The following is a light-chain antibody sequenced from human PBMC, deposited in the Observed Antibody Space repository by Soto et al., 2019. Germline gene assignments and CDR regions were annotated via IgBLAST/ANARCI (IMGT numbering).Light chain of an antibody. CDR1: QGINNY. V-gene: IGKV1-9*01. Sequence: DIQLTQSPSFLSASVGDRVTITSRASQGINNYLAWYQQKPGKAPKLLIYAASTLQSGVPPRFSGSGSGTEFTLTVSSLQPEDFATYYCQQLNSYPFITFDQGTRLEI. CDR2: AAS. J-gene: IGKJ5*01. CDR3: QQLNSYPFIT.